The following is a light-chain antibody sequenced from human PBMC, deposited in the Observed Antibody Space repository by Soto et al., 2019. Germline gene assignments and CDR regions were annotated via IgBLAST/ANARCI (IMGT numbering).Light chain of an antibody. CDR2: KAS. Sequence: DIQMTQSPSTLSASLGDRVTITCRASQNVINWLAWYQKKPGIPPKLLIYKASRLEGGVPSRFSGSGSETEFTLTINSLQADDFATYYCQQHNSFSITFGQGTRLEIK. CDR3: QQHNSFSIT. V-gene: IGKV1-5*03. CDR1: QNVINW. J-gene: IGKJ5*01.